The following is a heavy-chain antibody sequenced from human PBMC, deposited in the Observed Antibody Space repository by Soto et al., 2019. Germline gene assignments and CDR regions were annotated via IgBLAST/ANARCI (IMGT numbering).Heavy chain of an antibody. Sequence: VQLLESGGGLVQPGGSLRLSCAASGFTFSSYVINWVRQAPGKGLECVSCISGSGDSSLYADSVKGRFARSRDNSQNTVFLQMNTLRAEDTAHCFCAKGVHTPSCDTFDPWGQGTLVTVSS. CDR2: ISGSGDSS. D-gene: IGHD2-2*01. CDR1: GFTFSSYV. V-gene: IGHV3-23*01. CDR3: AKGVHTPSCDTFDP. J-gene: IGHJ5*02.